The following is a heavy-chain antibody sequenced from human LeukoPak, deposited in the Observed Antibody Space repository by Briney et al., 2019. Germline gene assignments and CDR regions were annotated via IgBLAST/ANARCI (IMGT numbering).Heavy chain of an antibody. Sequence: SVKVSCKASGGTFSSYAISWVRQAPGQGLEWMGRIIPILGTANYAQKFQGRVTITTDESTSTAYMELSSLRSEDTAVYYCARDGRKVIAAAFWFDPWGQGTLVTVSS. CDR2: IIPILGTA. V-gene: IGHV1-69*11. CDR3: ARDGRKVIAAAFWFDP. J-gene: IGHJ5*02. D-gene: IGHD6-13*01. CDR1: GGTFSSYA.